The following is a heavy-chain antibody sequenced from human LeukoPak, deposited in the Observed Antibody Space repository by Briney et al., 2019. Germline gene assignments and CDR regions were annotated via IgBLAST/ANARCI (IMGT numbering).Heavy chain of an antibody. J-gene: IGHJ4*02. CDR3: AREGVGGYDSSIDDVSVFDY. V-gene: IGHV7-4-1*02. CDR2: INTNTGNP. Sequence: ASVKVSSKASGYTFTSYAMNWVRQAPGQGLEWMGWINTNTGNPTYAQGFTGRFVFSLDTSVSTAYLQISSLKAEDTAVYYCAREGVGGYDSSIDDVSVFDYWGQGTLVTVSS. D-gene: IGHD3-22*01. CDR1: GYTFTSYA.